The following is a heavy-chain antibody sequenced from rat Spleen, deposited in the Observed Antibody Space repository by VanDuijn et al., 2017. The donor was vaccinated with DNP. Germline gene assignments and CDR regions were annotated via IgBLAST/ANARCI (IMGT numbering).Heavy chain of an antibody. CDR1: GFTFSHYW. J-gene: IGHJ1*01. Sequence: EVRLVESGGDLVQPGRSLKLSCIASGFTFSHYWMTWIRQVPGEGLEWIASITSSGGSTYYPDSVKGRFTVSRANAEDTLYLQMNSLRPEDTATYYCARMFTTDYYWFFDFWGPGTMVTVSS. V-gene: IGHV5-31*01. CDR2: ITSSGGST. CDR3: ARMFTTDYYWFFDF. D-gene: IGHD1-6*01.